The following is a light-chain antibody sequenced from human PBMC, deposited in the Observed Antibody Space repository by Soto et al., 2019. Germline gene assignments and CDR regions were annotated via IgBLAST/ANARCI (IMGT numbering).Light chain of an antibody. V-gene: IGKV3-15*01. J-gene: IGKJ2*01. Sequence: EIVMTQSPATLSVSPGERATLSCRASQSVSSNLAWYQQKPGQAPRLLIYGASTRATGIPARFSGSRSGTEFNLTIRSLQSEDFAVYYCQQYNNWPPYTFGQGTKLEIK. CDR2: GAS. CDR1: QSVSSN. CDR3: QQYNNWPPYT.